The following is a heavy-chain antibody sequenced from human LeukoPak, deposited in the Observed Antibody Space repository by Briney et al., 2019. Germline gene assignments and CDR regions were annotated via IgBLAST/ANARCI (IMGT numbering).Heavy chain of an antibody. CDR3: ARESACGTTNCLAPADWLDP. CDR1: GGTFSSYA. CDR2: ISPNSGDT. Sequence: ASVKVSCKASGGTFSSYAISWVRQAPGQGLEWMGWISPNSGDTDIAQKFQGRVTMTRDTSIATSYMEVDSLTSDDTAVYYCARESACGTTNCLAPADWLDPWGQGTLVIVSS. V-gene: IGHV1-2*02. J-gene: IGHJ5*02. D-gene: IGHD2-2*01.